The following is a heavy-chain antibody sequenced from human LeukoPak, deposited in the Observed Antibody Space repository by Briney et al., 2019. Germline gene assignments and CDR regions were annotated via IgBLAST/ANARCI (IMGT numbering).Heavy chain of an antibody. CDR3: ARELVVYDILTGYPNWFDP. D-gene: IGHD3-9*01. V-gene: IGHV1-2*02. CDR1: GYTFTGYY. Sequence: ASVKVSCKASGYTFTGYYMHWVRQAPGQGLEWMGWINPNSGGTNYAQKFQGRVTMTRDTSISTAYMELSRLRSDDTAVYYCARELVVYDILTGYPNWFDPWGQGTLVTVSS. CDR2: INPNSGGT. J-gene: IGHJ5*02.